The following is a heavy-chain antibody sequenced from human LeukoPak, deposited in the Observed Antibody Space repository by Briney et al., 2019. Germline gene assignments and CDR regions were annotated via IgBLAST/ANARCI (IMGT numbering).Heavy chain of an antibody. CDR1: GFTFSSYA. Sequence: QAGGSLRLSCAASGFTFSSYAMHWVRQATGKGLEWVSAIGTAGDTYYPGSVKGRFTISRENAKNSLYLQMNSLRAGDTAVYYCARAAEGDAFDIWGQGTMVTVSS. J-gene: IGHJ3*02. CDR3: ARAAEGDAFDI. CDR2: IGTAGDT. V-gene: IGHV3-13*01.